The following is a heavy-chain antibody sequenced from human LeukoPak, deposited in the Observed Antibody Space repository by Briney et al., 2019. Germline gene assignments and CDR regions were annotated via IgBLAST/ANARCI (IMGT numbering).Heavy chain of an antibody. CDR1: GGSISNYY. CDR3: VRGGYSYGYGLGLLDY. V-gene: IGHV4-59*01. CDR2: IYNSGRT. D-gene: IGHD5-18*01. Sequence: SETLSLTGTVSGGSISNYYWNWIRQPPGKGLEWIGYIYNSGRTNYNPSLKSRVTVSVDTSKNQFSLKLSSVTAADTAVYYCVRGGYSYGYGLGLLDYWGQGSLVTVSS. J-gene: IGHJ4*02.